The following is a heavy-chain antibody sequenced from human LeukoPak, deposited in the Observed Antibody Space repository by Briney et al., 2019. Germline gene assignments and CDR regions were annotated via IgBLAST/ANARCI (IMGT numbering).Heavy chain of an antibody. J-gene: IGHJ4*02. CDR3: ARDGDGLLRGAYCGGDCSR. CDR2: MNPNSGNT. D-gene: IGHD2-21*02. Sequence: ASVKVSCKASGYTFTSYDINWVRQATGQGLEWMGWMNPNSGNTGYAQKFQGRVTITRNTSISTAYMELSSLRSEDTAVYYCARDGDGLLRGAYCGGDCSRWGQGTLVTVSS. CDR1: GYTFTSYD. V-gene: IGHV1-8*03.